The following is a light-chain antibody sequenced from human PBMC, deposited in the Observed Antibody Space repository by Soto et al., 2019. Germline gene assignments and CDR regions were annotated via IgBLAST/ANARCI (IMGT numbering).Light chain of an antibody. V-gene: IGKV3-20*01. Sequence: IGLTQSAGTLSLSPGERATLSCRTIQSVSNNYLAWYQQKPGQAPRLLIYGASSRATGIPDRFSGSGSGTDFTLSISRLEPEDFAVYYCQQYSSLWTFGQGTKVDIK. CDR2: GAS. J-gene: IGKJ1*01. CDR3: QQYSSLWT. CDR1: QSVSNNY.